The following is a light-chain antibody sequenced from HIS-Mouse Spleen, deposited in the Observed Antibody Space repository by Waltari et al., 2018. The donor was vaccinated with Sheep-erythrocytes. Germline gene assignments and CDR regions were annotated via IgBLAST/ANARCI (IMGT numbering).Light chain of an antibody. V-gene: IGLV2-11*01. CDR1: SSDVGGYNY. Sequence: QSALTQPRSVSGSPGQSATISCTGTSSDVGGYNYVSWYQQHPGKAPTLMIYDVSKRPSGVPDRFSGSKSGNTASLTISGLQAEDEADYYCCSYAGSYNHVFATGTKVTVL. CDR2: DVS. CDR3: CSYAGSYNHV. J-gene: IGLJ1*01.